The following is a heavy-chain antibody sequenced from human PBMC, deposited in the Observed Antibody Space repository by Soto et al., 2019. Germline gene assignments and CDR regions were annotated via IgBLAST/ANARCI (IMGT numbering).Heavy chain of an antibody. CDR3: ARLPYPTGAD. CDR2: ISGSGAT. CDR1: GYPFSSYA. J-gene: IGHJ4*02. D-gene: IGHD3-10*01. V-gene: IGHV3-23*01. Sequence: EVQLLESGGGLVQPGESRRLSCAASGYPFSSYAMIWVRQAPGKGLEWVSSISGSGATYYADSVKGRFTFSRDNSRNRVYLQMNRLRDEDTAVYYCARLPYPTGADWGQGTLVTVSS.